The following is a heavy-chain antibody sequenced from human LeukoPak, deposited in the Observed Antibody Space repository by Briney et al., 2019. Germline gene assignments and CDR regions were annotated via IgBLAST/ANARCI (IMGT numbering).Heavy chain of an antibody. Sequence: GGSLRLSCAASGFTFSSYAMSWVRQAPGKGLEWVSAISGSGGSTYYADSVKGRFTISRDNSKNTLYMHMNILRVEDTAVYYIAKNRKYQLLVEYWGQGTLVTVSS. CDR1: GFTFSSYA. CDR3: AKNRKYQLLVEY. J-gene: IGHJ4*02. CDR2: ISGSGGST. V-gene: IGHV3-23*01. D-gene: IGHD2-2*01.